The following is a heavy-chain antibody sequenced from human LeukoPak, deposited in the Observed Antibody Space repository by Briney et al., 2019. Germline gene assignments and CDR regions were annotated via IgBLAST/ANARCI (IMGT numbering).Heavy chain of an antibody. V-gene: IGHV3-53*01. J-gene: IGHJ4*02. Sequence: GGSLRPSCAASGFTVTSNYMSWVRQAPGKGLEWVSSIYSDGRTFYADSVKGRFTTSRDNSKNTLSLQFNSLRVEDTAVYYCAGRFSSSWAHAYWGQGTLVTVSS. D-gene: IGHD6-13*01. CDR1: GFTVTSNY. CDR3: AGRFSSSWAHAY. CDR2: IYSDGRT.